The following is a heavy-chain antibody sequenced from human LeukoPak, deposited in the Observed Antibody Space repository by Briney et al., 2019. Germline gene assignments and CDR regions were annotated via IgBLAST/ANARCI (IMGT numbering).Heavy chain of an antibody. CDR3: SRRFFEGFDY. J-gene: IGHJ4*02. V-gene: IGHV3-7*01. D-gene: IGHD3-3*01. Sequence: GGSLRLSCAASGFTFSNAWMSWVRQAPGKGLEWVANIKQDGSEKYYVDSVKGRFTISRDNAKNSLYLQMNSLRAEDTAVYYCSRRFFEGFDYWGQGTLVTVSS. CDR2: IKQDGSEK. CDR1: GFTFSNAW.